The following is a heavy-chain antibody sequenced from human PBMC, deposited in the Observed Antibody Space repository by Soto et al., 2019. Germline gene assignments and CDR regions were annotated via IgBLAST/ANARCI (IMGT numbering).Heavy chain of an antibody. J-gene: IGHJ6*02. D-gene: IGHD2-8*01. V-gene: IGHV3-21*01. Sequence: EVQLVESGGGLVKPGGSLRLSCAASGFTFSSYSMNWVRQAPGKGLEWVSSISSSSSYIYYADSVKGRFTISRDNAKNSLYLQMNSLRAEDTAVYYCANIFPNGHRGYYYGMDVWGQGTTVTVSS. CDR1: GFTFSSYS. CDR3: ANIFPNGHRGYYYGMDV. CDR2: ISSSSSYI.